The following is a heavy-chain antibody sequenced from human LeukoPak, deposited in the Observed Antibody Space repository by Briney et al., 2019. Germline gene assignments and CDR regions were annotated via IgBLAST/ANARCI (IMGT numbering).Heavy chain of an antibody. CDR1: GGSTSSGAYC. J-gene: IGHJ4*02. V-gene: IGHV4-30-4*01. CDR2: IFYTAST. CDR3: ASLAYYSFDY. D-gene: IGHD2-21*01. Sequence: SQTPSLTRTVSGGSTSSGAYCWSSIRPPPGKGLEWIGYIFYTASTYYNPSLKSRVTISVDTSKNQFSLRLSSVTAADTAVYYCASLAYYSFDYWGQGTLVTVSS.